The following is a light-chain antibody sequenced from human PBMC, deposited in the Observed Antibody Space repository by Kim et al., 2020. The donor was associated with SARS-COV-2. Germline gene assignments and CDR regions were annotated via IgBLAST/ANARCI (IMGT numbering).Light chain of an antibody. CDR2: GAS. CDR1: QSVSSS. J-gene: IGKJ1*01. Sequence: EIVMTQSPATLSVSPGERATVSCRASQSVSSSLAWYQQKPGQAPRLLIYGASTRATDIPARFSGSGSGTEFTLTISSLQSEDFAVYFCQQYNKWWTFGQGTKVDIK. CDR3: QQYNKWWT. V-gene: IGKV3-15*01.